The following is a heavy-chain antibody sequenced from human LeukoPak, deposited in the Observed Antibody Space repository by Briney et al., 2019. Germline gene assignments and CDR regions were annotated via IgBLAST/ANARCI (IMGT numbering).Heavy chain of an antibody. CDR1: GGFLSISSYH. Sequence: PSETLSLTCTVSGGFLSISSYHWGWVRQPPGKGLECIGSIYSGGTIYYNPSLQSRVLISVDTSKNQFSLNLNSVTAADTAVYYCASDDYWGQGALVTVSS. J-gene: IGHJ4*02. V-gene: IGHV4-39*01. CDR2: IYSGGTI. CDR3: ASDDY.